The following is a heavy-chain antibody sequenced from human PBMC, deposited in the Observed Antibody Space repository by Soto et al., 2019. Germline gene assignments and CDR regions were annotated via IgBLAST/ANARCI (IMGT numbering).Heavy chain of an antibody. J-gene: IGHJ4*02. CDR2: IYYSGST. V-gene: IGHV4-39*01. CDR3: ASISRYSRGWSYYFDY. Sequence: PSETLSLTCTVSGGSISSSSYYWGWIRQPPGKGLEWIGSIYYSGSTYYNPSLKSRVTISVDTSKNQFSLKLSSVTAADTAVNYCASISRYSRGWSYYFDYLGQGTLVTVAS. D-gene: IGHD6-19*01. CDR1: GGSISSSSYY.